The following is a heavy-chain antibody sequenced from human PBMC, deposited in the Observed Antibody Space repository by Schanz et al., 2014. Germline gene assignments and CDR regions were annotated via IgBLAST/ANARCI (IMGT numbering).Heavy chain of an antibody. CDR2: VTPVLDVT. V-gene: IGHV1-69*04. Sequence: QVQLVQSGAEVKKPGSSVKVSCEASGGSFCSYTISWVRQAPGQGLEWMGRVTPVLDVTTYAQKFQDRVTITADKSTGTAYMALRSLRSDDTAVYYCARDNLVSSSWYNYYGMDVWGQGTTVTVSS. J-gene: IGHJ6*02. CDR1: GGSFCSYT. CDR3: ARDNLVSSSWYNYYGMDV. D-gene: IGHD6-13*01.